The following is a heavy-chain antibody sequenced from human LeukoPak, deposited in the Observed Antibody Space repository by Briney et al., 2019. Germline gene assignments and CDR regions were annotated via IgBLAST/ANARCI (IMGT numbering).Heavy chain of an antibody. Sequence: SETLSLTCTVSGDSISSGYYWGWIRQPPGKGLEWIGSIYLGGSTHSNTSLKSRVTISLDTSKNQFSLKLSSVTAADTAVYYCARNPPATAEFYFDYWGQGTLVTVSS. CDR2: IYLGGST. CDR1: GDSISSGYY. J-gene: IGHJ4*02. V-gene: IGHV4-38-2*02. D-gene: IGHD1-14*01. CDR3: ARNPPATAEFYFDY.